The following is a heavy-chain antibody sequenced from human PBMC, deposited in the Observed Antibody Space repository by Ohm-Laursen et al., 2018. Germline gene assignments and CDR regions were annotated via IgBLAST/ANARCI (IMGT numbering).Heavy chain of an antibody. CDR1: GFTFSDYY. D-gene: IGHD6-13*01. CDR3: AKSGDSSWYLGFDY. Sequence: SLRLSCAASGFTFSDYYMSWIRQAPGKGLEWVSYISSSGSTIYYADSVKGRFTISRDNSKNTLYLQMNSLRAEDTAVYYCAKSGDSSWYLGFDYWGQGTLVTVSS. J-gene: IGHJ4*02. CDR2: ISSSGSTI. V-gene: IGHV3-11*04.